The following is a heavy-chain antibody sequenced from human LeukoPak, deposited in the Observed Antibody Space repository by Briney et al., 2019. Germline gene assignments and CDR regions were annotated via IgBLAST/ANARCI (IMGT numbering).Heavy chain of an antibody. CDR3: ARDSYGLDY. J-gene: IGHJ4*02. D-gene: IGHD5-18*01. V-gene: IGHV4-34*01. CDR1: GGSFSGYY. Sequence: PSETLSLTCAVYGGSFSGYYWSWIRQPPGKGLEWIGEINHSGSTNYNPSLKSRVTISVDTSKNQFSLKLSSVTAAGTAVYYCARDSYGLDYWGQGTLVTVSS. CDR2: INHSGST.